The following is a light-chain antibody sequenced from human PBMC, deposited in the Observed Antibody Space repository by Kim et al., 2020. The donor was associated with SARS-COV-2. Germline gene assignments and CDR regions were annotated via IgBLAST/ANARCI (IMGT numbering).Light chain of an antibody. V-gene: IGLV3-1*01. CDR3: QAWDSSWV. Sequence: VPGTPVQTASITCSGDKLGDKYACWYQQKPGQSPVLVIYRDSKRPSGIPERVSGSSSGNTATLTISGTQAMDEADYYCQAWDSSWVFGGGTHLTVL. CDR1: KLGDKY. CDR2: RDS. J-gene: IGLJ3*02.